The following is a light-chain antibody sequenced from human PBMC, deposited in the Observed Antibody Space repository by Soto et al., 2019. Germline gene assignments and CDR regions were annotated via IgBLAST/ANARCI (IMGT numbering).Light chain of an antibody. J-gene: IGKJ3*01. CDR1: QSIGSY. Sequence: EIVLTQSPATLSLSLGERATLSCRASQSIGSYLAWYQHKLGQPPRLLIYDASNRATGIPVRFSGSGSGTDFTLTISSLEPEDFAVYYCQQRRTWPPFSVGPGIKVDIK. V-gene: IGKV3-11*01. CDR3: QQRRTWPPFS. CDR2: DAS.